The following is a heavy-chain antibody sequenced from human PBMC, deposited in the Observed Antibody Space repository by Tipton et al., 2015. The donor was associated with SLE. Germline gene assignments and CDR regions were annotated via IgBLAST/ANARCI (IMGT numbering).Heavy chain of an antibody. D-gene: IGHD4-17*01. J-gene: IGHJ5*02. CDR2: ISGSGGSA. V-gene: IGHV3-23*01. CDR3: AKDNYGDYGFSWFDP. CDR1: GFTFSSYA. Sequence: GSLRLSCAASGFTFSSYAMSWVRQAPGKGLEWVSAISGSGGSAYYADSVKGRFTISRDNSKSTLSLQMNSLRAEDTAVYYCAKDNYGDYGFSWFDPWGQGTLVTVSS.